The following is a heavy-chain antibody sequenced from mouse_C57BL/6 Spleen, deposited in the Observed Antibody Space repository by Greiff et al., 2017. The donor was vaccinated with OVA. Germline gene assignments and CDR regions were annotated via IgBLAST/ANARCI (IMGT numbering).Heavy chain of an antibody. CDR2: IDPSDSET. Sequence: QVQLQQPGAELVRPGSSVKLSCKASGYTFTSYWMHWVKQRPIQGLEWIGNIDPSDSETHYNQKFKDKATLTVDKSSSTAYMQLSSLTSEDSAVYYCARLQRRYGDYYAMDCWGEGTSVTVSS. CDR3: ARLQRRYGDYYAMDC. V-gene: IGHV1-52*01. CDR1: GYTFTSYW. J-gene: IGHJ4*01. D-gene: IGHD3-2*02.